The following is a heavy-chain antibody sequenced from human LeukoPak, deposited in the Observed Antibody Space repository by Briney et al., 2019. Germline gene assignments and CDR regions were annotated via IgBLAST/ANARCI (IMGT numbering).Heavy chain of an antibody. CDR3: ARLIGGPSGYFDY. V-gene: IGHV5-51*01. J-gene: IGHJ4*02. Sequence: GESLKISCKGSGYSFTRNWIGWVRQMPGKGLEWMGILYPGDPDTRYSPSFQGQVTISADKSISTAYLQWSSLKASDTAMYYCARLIGGPSGYFDYWGQGTLVTVSS. CDR2: LYPGDPDT. D-gene: IGHD2/OR15-2a*01. CDR1: GYSFTRNW.